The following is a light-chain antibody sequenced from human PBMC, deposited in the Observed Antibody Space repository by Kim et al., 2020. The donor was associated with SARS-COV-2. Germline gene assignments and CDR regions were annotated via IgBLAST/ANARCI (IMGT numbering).Light chain of an antibody. V-gene: IGKV1-5*03. CDR2: KAS. J-gene: IGKJ1*01. CDR1: QSISSW. Sequence: DIQMTQSPSTLSASVGDRVTITCRASQSISSWLAWYQQKPGKAPKLLIYKASSLESGVPSRFSGSGSGTEFTLTISSLQPDDCATYYCQQYNSYSSFGQGTKEDIK. CDR3: QQYNSYSS.